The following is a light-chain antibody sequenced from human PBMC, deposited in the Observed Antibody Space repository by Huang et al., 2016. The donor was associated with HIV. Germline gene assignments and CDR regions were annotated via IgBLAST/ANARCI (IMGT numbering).Light chain of an antibody. CDR3: QQYNNWPIT. CDR2: GAS. CDR1: QSVSNN. J-gene: IGKJ3*01. Sequence: EIVMTQSPATLSVSPGERVTLSCRASQSVSNNLAWYQQKPGQAPRLLVYGASTRATGIPARFIGSGSGTDFTLTISSLQSEHFAVYYCQQYNNWPITFGPGTKVDTK. V-gene: IGKV3-15*01.